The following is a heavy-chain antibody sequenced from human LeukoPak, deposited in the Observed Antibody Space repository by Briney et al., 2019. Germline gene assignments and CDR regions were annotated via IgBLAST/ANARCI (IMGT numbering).Heavy chain of an antibody. Sequence: SETLSLTCTVSGGSISSGGYYWSWLRPHPGKGLDWVGYSYCSGSTYYNPSLKSRVTMSVDTSKNQFSLKLSSVTAADTAVYFCARAIYGGGRYFDCWGQGTLVTVSS. J-gene: IGHJ4*02. V-gene: IGHV4-31*03. CDR3: ARAIYGGGRYFDC. CDR1: GGSISSGGYY. CDR2: SYCSGST. D-gene: IGHD4-17*01.